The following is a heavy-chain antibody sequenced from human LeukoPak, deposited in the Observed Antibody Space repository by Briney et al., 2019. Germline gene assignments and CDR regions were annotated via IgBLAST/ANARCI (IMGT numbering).Heavy chain of an antibody. J-gene: IGHJ3*02. CDR2: MSPLTGNT. CDR3: ARQNRDYDFWSGYYTGAFDI. V-gene: IGHV1-8*01. CDR1: GYTFTSHD. Sequence: ASVKVSCKTSGYTFTSHDINWVRQATGQGLEWMGWMSPLTGNTGSAQAFQGRVSLTRNASTNTAYMELSSLTSQDTAVYYCARQNRDYDFWSGYYTGAFDIWGQGTMVTVSS. D-gene: IGHD3-3*01.